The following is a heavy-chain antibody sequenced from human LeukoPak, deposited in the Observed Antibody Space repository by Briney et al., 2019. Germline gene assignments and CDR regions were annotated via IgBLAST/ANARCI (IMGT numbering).Heavy chain of an antibody. CDR1: GFTFSSYA. J-gene: IGHJ4*02. Sequence: PGGSLRPSCAASGFTFSSYAMSWVRQAPGKGLEWVSAISGSGGSTYYADSVKGRFAISRDNSKNTLYLQMNSLRAEDTAVYYCAQGHDFWSGYYTPVDYWGQGTLVTVSS. D-gene: IGHD3-3*01. CDR2: ISGSGGST. V-gene: IGHV3-23*01. CDR3: AQGHDFWSGYYTPVDY.